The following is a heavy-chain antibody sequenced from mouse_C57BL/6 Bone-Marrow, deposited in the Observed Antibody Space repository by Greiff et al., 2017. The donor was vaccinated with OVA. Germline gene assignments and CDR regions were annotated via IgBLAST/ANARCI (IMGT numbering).Heavy chain of an antibody. CDR3: ARGGDPFAY. J-gene: IGHJ3*01. Sequence: VQLQQSGPVLVKPGASVKMSCKASGYTFTDYYMNWVKQSHGKSLEWIGVINPYNGGTSYNQKFKGKATLTVDKSSSTAYMALNSLTSEDSAVYYYARGGDPFAYGGQGTLVTVSA. D-gene: IGHD2-13*01. V-gene: IGHV1-19*01. CDR2: INPYNGGT. CDR1: GYTFTDYY.